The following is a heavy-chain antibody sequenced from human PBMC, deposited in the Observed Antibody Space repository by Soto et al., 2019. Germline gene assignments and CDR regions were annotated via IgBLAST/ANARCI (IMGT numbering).Heavy chain of an antibody. V-gene: IGHV1-24*01. CDR2: FDPEDGET. D-gene: IGHD1-26*01. CDR3: ATGPEEGSASYGDYFEY. CDR1: GYTLTELS. Sequence: ASVKVSCKVSGYTLTELSMHCVRQAPGKGLEWMGGFDPEDGETIYAQKFQGRVTMTEDTSTDTAYMELSSLRSEDTAVYYCATGPEEGSASYGDYFEYWGQGTLVTVSS. J-gene: IGHJ4*02.